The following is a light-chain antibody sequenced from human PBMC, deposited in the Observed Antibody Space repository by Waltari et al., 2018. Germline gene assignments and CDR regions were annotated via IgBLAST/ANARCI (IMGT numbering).Light chain of an antibody. CDR2: WAS. CDR1: QSVLYSSNNKNY. J-gene: IGKJ4*01. Sequence: DIVMTQSPDSLAMSLGERATINCKSSQSVLYSSNNKNYLAWYQQKPGQPPRLLVYWASTRESGVPDRFSGSGSGTDFTLTISSLQAEDVAVYSGQQYYRTPLTFGGGTRVEIK. V-gene: IGKV4-1*01. CDR3: QQYYRTPLT.